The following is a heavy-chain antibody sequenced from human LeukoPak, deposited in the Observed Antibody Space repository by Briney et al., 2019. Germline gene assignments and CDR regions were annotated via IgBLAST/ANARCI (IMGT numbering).Heavy chain of an antibody. Sequence: GGSLRLSCAASGFTFRSHWMHWVRQAPGKGLIWVSRIDGDESATYYGDSVKGRFTISRDNAKNSLYLQMNSLRVEDTAVYYCAKLAKYFYGSETYYFFEHWGQGTPVTASS. CDR2: IDGDESAT. CDR1: GFTFRSHW. J-gene: IGHJ4*02. V-gene: IGHV3-74*01. CDR3: AKLAKYFYGSETYYFFEH. D-gene: IGHD3-10*01.